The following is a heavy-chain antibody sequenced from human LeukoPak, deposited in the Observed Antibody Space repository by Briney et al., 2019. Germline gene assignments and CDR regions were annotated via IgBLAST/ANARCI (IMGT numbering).Heavy chain of an antibody. D-gene: IGHD1-7*01. CDR1: EFTFSDHY. CDR3: VKLELTSHIHV. CDR2: SRNKAKSYTT. J-gene: IGHJ6*04. V-gene: IGHV3-72*01. Sequence: PGGSLRLSCAASEFTFSDHYMDWVRQAPGKGLEWVGRSRNKAKSYTTEYAASVNGRFTISRDDSKNSLFLQMNSLKTEDTAVYYCVKLELTSHIHVWGKGTTVTVSS.